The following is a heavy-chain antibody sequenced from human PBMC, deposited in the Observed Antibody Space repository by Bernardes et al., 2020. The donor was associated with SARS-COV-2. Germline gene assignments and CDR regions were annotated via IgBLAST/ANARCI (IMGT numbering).Heavy chain of an antibody. CDR3: ARVSIGARPAFDI. V-gene: IGHV4-59*01. J-gene: IGHJ3*02. CDR1: GGSISGYY. CDR2: INYSGST. Sequence: SETLSLTCTFSGGSISGYYWSWTRQPPGKGLEYIGYINYSGSTNSNPSLKSRVTISADTSKNQLSLKLSSVTAADTAVYYCARVSIGARPAFDIWGQGTLVTVSS. D-gene: IGHD6-6*01.